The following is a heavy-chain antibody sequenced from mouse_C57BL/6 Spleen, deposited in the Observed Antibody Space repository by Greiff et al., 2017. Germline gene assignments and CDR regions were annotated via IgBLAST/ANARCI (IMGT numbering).Heavy chain of an antibody. Sequence: VKLQQSGAELARPGASVKMSCKASGYTFTSYTMHWVKQRPGQGLEWIGYINPSSGYTKYNQKFKDKATLTADKSSSTAYMQLSSLTSEDSAVYYCARGRTGTFAYWGQGTLVTVSA. CDR2: INPSSGYT. CDR1: GYTFTSYT. V-gene: IGHV1-4*01. J-gene: IGHJ3*01. CDR3: ARGRTGTFAY. D-gene: IGHD4-1*01.